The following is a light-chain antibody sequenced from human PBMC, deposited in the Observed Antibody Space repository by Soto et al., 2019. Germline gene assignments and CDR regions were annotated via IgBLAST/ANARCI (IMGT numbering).Light chain of an antibody. Sequence: IVLTHSPATLSLSPGERATLSCRASQSVSSYLAWYQQKPGQAPRLLIYDASNRATGIPTRFSGSGSGTDFSLTISRQEPEDFAVYYCQQRSSWPLTFGGGTKVEIK. CDR1: QSVSSY. J-gene: IGKJ4*01. V-gene: IGKV3-11*01. CDR2: DAS. CDR3: QQRSSWPLT.